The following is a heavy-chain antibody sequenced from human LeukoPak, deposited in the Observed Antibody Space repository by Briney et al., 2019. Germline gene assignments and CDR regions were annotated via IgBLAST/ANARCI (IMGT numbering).Heavy chain of an antibody. CDR1: GSSISGYF. CDR2: IYYSGGT. J-gene: IGHJ4*02. V-gene: IGHV4-59*08. D-gene: IGHD3-22*01. CDR3: ARHERNGGYYDY. Sequence: SETLSLTGTVSGSSISGYFWSWIRQPPGKGREGIGYIYYSGGTDYNPSLKSRVTISVDTSKNQFSLQLRSVTAADTAVYYCARHERNGGYYDYWGQGTLVTVSS.